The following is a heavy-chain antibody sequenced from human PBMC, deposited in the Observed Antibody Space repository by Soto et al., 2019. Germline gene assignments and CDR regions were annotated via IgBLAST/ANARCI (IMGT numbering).Heavy chain of an antibody. CDR3: ARAPYYYDSSGYSRVWFDP. CDR1: GGSISSYY. V-gene: IGHV4-59*01. CDR2: IYYSGST. J-gene: IGHJ5*02. D-gene: IGHD3-22*01. Sequence: PSETLSLTCTVSGGSISSYYWSWIRQPPGKGLEWIGYIYYSGSTNYNPSLKSRVTISVDTSKNQFSLKLSSVTAADTAVYYCARAPYYYDSSGYSRVWFDPWGQGTLVTV.